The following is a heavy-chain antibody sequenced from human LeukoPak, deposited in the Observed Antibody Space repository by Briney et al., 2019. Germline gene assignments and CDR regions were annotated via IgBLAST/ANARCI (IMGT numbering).Heavy chain of an antibody. J-gene: IGHJ4*02. V-gene: IGHV4-59*01. CDR2: IYYSGSA. CDR3: ARNLYDSSGSMGIYTFDY. Sequence: SSETLSLTCTVSGGSIGTYYWSWIRQPPGKGLEWIGYIYYSGSANYNPSLKSRVTISVDTSKNQFSLKLSSVTAADTAVYYCARNLYDSSGSMGIYTFDYWGQGTLVTVSS. D-gene: IGHD3-22*01. CDR1: GGSIGTYY.